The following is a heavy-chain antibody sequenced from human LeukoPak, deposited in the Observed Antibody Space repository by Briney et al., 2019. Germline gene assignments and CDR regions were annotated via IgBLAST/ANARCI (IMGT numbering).Heavy chain of an antibody. J-gene: IGHJ4*02. Sequence: GGSLRLSCTASGFTFSRSWMHWVRQAPGKGLEWVADIREDGSDKYHGDSVKGRFTISRDNAKNSVYLQMNSLSPEDTAIYFCATLAFDSWGRGTLVTVSS. V-gene: IGHV3-7*01. D-gene: IGHD3-3*02. CDR2: IREDGSDK. CDR3: ATLAFDS. CDR1: GFTFSRSW.